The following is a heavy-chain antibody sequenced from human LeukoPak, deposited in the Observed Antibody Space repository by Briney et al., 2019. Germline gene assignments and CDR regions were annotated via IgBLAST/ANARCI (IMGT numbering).Heavy chain of an antibody. D-gene: IGHD6-19*01. Sequence: GGSLRLSCAASGFTFRSYAMSWVRQAPGQGLEWVSSISGGGGGTYYANSVKGRFTISRDNSKSTLYLQMNGLRAEDTAVYYCAREHSSVSSESKGYDLWGQGTLVTVSS. CDR3: AREHSSVSSESKGYDL. CDR1: GFTFRSYA. V-gene: IGHV3-23*01. CDR2: ISGGGGGT. J-gene: IGHJ5*02.